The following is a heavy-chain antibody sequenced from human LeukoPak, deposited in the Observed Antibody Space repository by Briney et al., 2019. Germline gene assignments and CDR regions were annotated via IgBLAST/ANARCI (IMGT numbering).Heavy chain of an antibody. J-gene: IGHJ4*02. D-gene: IGHD5-18*01. Sequence: SETLSLTCTVSGASISRATYFWGWIRQSPERGLGWIGSIDSSGTTHYNSSLKSRVIISVDTSKNQVSLNLTSVTFADTAVYYYARHGYIQFWLYWGQGTQVIVSS. CDR1: GASISRATYF. CDR3: ARHGYIQFWLY. CDR2: IDSSGTT. V-gene: IGHV4-39*01.